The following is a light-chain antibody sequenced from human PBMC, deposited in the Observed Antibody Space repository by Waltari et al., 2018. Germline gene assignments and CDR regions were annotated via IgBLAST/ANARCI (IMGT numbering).Light chain of an antibody. CDR1: QSIKRW. V-gene: IGKV1-5*01. J-gene: IGKJ2*01. CDR2: DGT. CDR3: QQYHKYPYT. Sequence: MPQSPLSLPVTPGAPAPISCRSSQSIKRWLAWYQQKPGKAPKLLIYDGTSLESGVPSRFSGSESGTEFTLTVSSLQPDDFATYYCQQYHKYPYTFGQGTKLEIK.